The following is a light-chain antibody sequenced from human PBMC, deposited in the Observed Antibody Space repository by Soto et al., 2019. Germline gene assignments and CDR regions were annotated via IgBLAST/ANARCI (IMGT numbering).Light chain of an antibody. J-gene: IGLJ2*01. CDR2: ANN. V-gene: IGLV1-44*01. CDR3: AAWDDRLNGFI. Sequence: QSVLTQPPSASGTPGQRVTISCSGSSSNIGSNTVNWYQQLPGTAPKLLIYANNQRPSGVPDRFSGSKSGTSASLAISGLQSEDEADYYCAAWDDRLNGFIFGGGTKLTVL. CDR1: SSNIGSNT.